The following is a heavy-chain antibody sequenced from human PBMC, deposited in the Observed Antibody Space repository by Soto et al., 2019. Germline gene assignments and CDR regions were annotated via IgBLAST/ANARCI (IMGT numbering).Heavy chain of an antibody. CDR2: ISYDGSNK. Sequence: PGGSLRLSCAASGFTFGSYGMHWVRQAPGKRLEWVAVISYDGSNKYYADSVKGRFTISRDNSKNTLFLQMNSLRAEDTAVYYCAKDPGSGSSWYIPYYYGMDVWGQGTTVTVSS. CDR3: AKDPGSGSSWYIPYYYGMDV. CDR1: GFTFGSYG. V-gene: IGHV3-30*18. J-gene: IGHJ6*02. D-gene: IGHD6-13*01.